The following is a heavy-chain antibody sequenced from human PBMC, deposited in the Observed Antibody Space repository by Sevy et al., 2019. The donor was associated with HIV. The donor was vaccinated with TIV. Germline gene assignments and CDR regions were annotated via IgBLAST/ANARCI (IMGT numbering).Heavy chain of an antibody. CDR3: ARAYLIAVAGTTWFDP. CDR1: GYTFTSYD. Sequence: ASVKVSCKASGYTFTSYDINWVRQATGQGLEWMGWMNPNSGNTGYAQKFQGRVTMTRNTSISTAYMELSSLRSEDTAVYYCARAYLIAVAGTTWFDPCGQGTLVTVSS. V-gene: IGHV1-8*01. CDR2: MNPNSGNT. D-gene: IGHD6-19*01. J-gene: IGHJ5*02.